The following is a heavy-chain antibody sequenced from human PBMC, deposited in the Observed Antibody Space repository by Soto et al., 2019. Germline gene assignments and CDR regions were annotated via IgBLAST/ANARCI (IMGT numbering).Heavy chain of an antibody. D-gene: IGHD6-6*01. V-gene: IGHV3-30*18. Sequence: GGSLRLSCAYSGFTFSSSGMHWGRQAPGKGLEWVAVISYDGSNKYYADSVKGRFTISRDNSKNTLYLQMNSLRAEDTAVYYCAKDLGSSSSPFDYWGHGTLVTVAS. CDR3: AKDLGSSSSPFDY. CDR1: GFTFSSSG. J-gene: IGHJ4*01. CDR2: ISYDGSNK.